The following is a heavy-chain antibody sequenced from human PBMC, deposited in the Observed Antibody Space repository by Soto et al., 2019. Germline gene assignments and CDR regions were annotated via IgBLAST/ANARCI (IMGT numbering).Heavy chain of an antibody. CDR2: ISGSGGGT. Sequence: EMELLESGGGLVQPGGSLRLSCEASGFTFSSYAMSWVRQAPGQGLEWVSDISGSGGGTYYAASVRGRFTISRDNSKKPVYLQMNRLGAEDTAVYFCARIVEHCAILTVVGLEYWGQGTVVTVSS. D-gene: IGHD3-9*01. J-gene: IGHJ4*02. CDR3: ARIVEHCAILTVVGLEY. V-gene: IGHV3-23*01. CDR1: GFTFSSYA.